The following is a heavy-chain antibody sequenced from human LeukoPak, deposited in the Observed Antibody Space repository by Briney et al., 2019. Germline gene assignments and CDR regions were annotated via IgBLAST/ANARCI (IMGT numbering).Heavy chain of an antibody. D-gene: IGHD2-15*01. J-gene: IGHJ4*02. Sequence: GGSLRLSCAACGFRFSTYLMSWLRQAPGKGLEWVAYINQDGCEKYYVDSVKGRFTISRDNAKNPLYLQMNSLRAKDTAVYYWGRDRYCSGAICYSVGEFDYWGQGTLVTVSS. CDR3: GRDRYCSGAICYSVGEFDY. CDR1: GFRFSTYL. V-gene: IGHV3-7*01. CDR2: INQDGCEK.